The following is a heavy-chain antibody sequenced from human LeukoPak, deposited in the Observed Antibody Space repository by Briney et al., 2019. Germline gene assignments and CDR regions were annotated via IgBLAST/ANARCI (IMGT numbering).Heavy chain of an antibody. Sequence: ETLSLTCAVYGGSFSGYYWSWIRQPPGKGLEWVSSISSSSSYIYYADSVKGRFTISRDNAKNSLYLQMNSLRAEDTAVYYCARDRGYYYESGGLSYYFDYWGQGTLVTVSS. D-gene: IGHD3-10*01. J-gene: IGHJ4*02. CDR2: ISSSSSYI. V-gene: IGHV3-21*01. CDR1: GGSFSGYY. CDR3: ARDRGYYYESGGLSYYFDY.